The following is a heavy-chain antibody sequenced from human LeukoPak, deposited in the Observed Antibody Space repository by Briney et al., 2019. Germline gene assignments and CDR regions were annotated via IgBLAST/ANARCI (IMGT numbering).Heavy chain of an antibody. D-gene: IGHD1-1*01. CDR2: ISAYNGNT. CDR1: GYTFTSYG. Sequence: ASVKVSCKASGYTFTSYGISWVRQAPGQGLEWMGWISAYNGNTTYAQKLQGRVTMTTDTSTSTAYMELRSLRSDDTAVYYCAREFERPYYYGMDVWGQGTTVTVSS. V-gene: IGHV1-18*01. J-gene: IGHJ6*02. CDR3: AREFERPYYYGMDV.